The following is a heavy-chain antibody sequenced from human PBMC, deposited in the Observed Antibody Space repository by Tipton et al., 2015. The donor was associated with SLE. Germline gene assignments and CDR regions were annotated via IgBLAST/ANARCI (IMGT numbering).Heavy chain of an antibody. CDR2: IYYSGST. D-gene: IGHD1-26*01. Sequence: TLSLTCTVSGGSISSHYWSWIRQPPGKGLEWSGYIYYSGSTNYNPSLKSRVTISVDTSKNQFSLKLSSVTAADTAVYYCARGPGILAAFDIWGQGTMVTVSS. CDR1: GGSISSHY. J-gene: IGHJ3*02. CDR3: ARGPGILAAFDI. V-gene: IGHV4-59*11.